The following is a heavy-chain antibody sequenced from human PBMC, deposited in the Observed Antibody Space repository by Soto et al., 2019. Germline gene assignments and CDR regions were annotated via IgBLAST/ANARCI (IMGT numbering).Heavy chain of an antibody. Sequence: SETLSLTCSVSGGSITSYYWSWIRQPRGKGLEWIGFIYYSGSTNYTPSLKCRVTISVDTSKNQVSLKLSSVTAADAAGHYCARYSGTYFVYWGQGALVTGSS. CDR2: IYYSGST. CDR1: GGSITSYY. CDR3: ARYSGTYFVY. V-gene: IGHV4-59*01. J-gene: IGHJ4*02. D-gene: IGHD1-26*01.